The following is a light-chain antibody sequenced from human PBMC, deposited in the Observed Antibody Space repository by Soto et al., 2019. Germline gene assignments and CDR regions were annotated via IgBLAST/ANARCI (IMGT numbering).Light chain of an antibody. J-gene: IGKJ3*01. CDR3: QKCDYHPI. Sequence: DIQMTQYPSSLSASVGDRVTITCQASHDITSYLNWYQHKPGKAPKLLIYDASILEAGVPSRFSASASRTDFTVTISSLKPEDVATYYCQKCDYHPIFGPGTTVDFK. CDR1: HDITSY. V-gene: IGKV1-33*01. CDR2: DAS.